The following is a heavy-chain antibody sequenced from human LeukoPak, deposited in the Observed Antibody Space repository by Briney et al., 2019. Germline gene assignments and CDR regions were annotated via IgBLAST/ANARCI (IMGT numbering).Heavy chain of an antibody. CDR3: AKDGDFWSGTYFDY. Sequence: GGSLRLSCAASGFTFSSYVMSWVRQAPGKGLEWVSAISGSGGSTYYADSVKGRFTISRDNSKNTLYLQMNSLRAEDTAVYYCAKDGDFWSGTYFDYWGQGTLVTVSS. J-gene: IGHJ4*02. V-gene: IGHV3-23*01. D-gene: IGHD3-3*01. CDR1: GFTFSSYV. CDR2: ISGSGGST.